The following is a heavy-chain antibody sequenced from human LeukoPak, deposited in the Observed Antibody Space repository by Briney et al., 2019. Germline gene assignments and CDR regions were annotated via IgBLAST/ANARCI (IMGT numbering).Heavy chain of an antibody. CDR2: ISSLGGST. Sequence: GGSLRLSCLVSGFTFSSYAMHWVRQAPGKGLEYVSSISSLGGSTYYADAVKARFTISRDNTKNTLYLQMSSLRAEDTAVYYCVKDVSSSWLNWFDPWGQGTLVTVSS. J-gene: IGHJ5*02. CDR1: GFTFSSYA. CDR3: VKDVSSSWLNWFDP. V-gene: IGHV3-64D*09. D-gene: IGHD2-15*01.